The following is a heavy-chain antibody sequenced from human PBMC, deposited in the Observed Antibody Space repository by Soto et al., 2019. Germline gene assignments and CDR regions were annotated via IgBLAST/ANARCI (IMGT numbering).Heavy chain of an antibody. CDR1: GGSISSYY. J-gene: IGHJ6*02. V-gene: IGHV4-59*01. D-gene: IGHD5-18*01. CDR3: ARDRGYSYGFYYYYYGMDV. Sequence: PSETLSLTCTVSGGSISSYYWSWIRQPPGKGLEWIGYIYYSGSTNYNPSLKSRVTISVDTSKNQFSLKLSSVTAADTAVYYCARDRGYSYGFYYYYYGMDVWGQGTTVTVSS. CDR2: IYYSGST.